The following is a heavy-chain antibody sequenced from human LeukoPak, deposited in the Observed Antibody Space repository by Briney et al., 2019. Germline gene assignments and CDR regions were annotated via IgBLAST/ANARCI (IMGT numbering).Heavy chain of an antibody. D-gene: IGHD6-6*01. CDR2: IYPDDSDT. CDR3: ARRSYSSSSFGYYFDY. V-gene: IGHV5-51*01. CDR1: GYSFTTYW. Sequence: GESLKISCRGSGYSFTTYWIGWVRQLPGKGLEWMGIIYPDDSDTRYRPSFQGQVTISADKSISTAYLQWSNLKASDTAMYYYARRSYSSSSFGYYFDYWGQGTLVTVAS. J-gene: IGHJ4*02.